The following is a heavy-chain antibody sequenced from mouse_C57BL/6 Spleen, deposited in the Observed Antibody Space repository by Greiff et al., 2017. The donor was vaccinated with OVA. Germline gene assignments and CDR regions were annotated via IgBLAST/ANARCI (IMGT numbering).Heavy chain of an antibody. CDR3: VLDSSGYGFAY. V-gene: IGHV1-52*01. D-gene: IGHD3-2*02. Sequence: QVQLQQPGAELVRPGSSVKLSCKASGYTFTSYWMHWVKQRPIQGLEWIGNIDPSDSETHYNQKFKDKATLTVDKSSSTAYMQLSSLTSEDSAVYYCVLDSSGYGFAYWGQGTLVTVSA. CDR2: IDPSDSET. CDR1: GYTFTSYW. J-gene: IGHJ3*01.